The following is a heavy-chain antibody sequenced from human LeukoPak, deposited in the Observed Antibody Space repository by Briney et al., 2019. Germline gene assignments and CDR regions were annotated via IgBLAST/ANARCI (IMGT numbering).Heavy chain of an antibody. CDR2: ISVISSYT. V-gene: IGHV3-11*05. J-gene: IGHJ4*02. D-gene: IGHD6-19*01. CDR1: GFTFSDYY. CDR3: ARERTPGIAVAGTLDY. Sequence: PGGSLRLSCAASGFTFSDYYMSWIRQAPGKGPEWVSYISVISSYTNYADSVKGRFTISRDNAKNSLYLQMNSLRAEDTAVYYCARERTPGIAVAGTLDYWGQGTLVTVSS.